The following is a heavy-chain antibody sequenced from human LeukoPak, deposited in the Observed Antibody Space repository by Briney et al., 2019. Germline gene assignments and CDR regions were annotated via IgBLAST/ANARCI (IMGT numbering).Heavy chain of an antibody. CDR3: ARLRYDSSGYYYLTSYFDY. CDR2: IYYSGST. J-gene: IGHJ4*02. Sequence: PSGTLSLTCTVSGGSISSYYWSWIRQPPGKGLEWIGYIYYSGSTNYNPSLKSRVTISVDTSKNQSSLKLSSVTAADTAVYYCARLRYDSSGYYYLTSYFDYWGQGTLVTVSS. V-gene: IGHV4-59*01. CDR1: GGSISSYY. D-gene: IGHD3-22*01.